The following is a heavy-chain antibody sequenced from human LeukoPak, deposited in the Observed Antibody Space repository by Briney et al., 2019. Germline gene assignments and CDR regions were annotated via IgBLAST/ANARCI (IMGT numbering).Heavy chain of an antibody. Sequence: PSETLSLTCTVSGDSISSGPYYWGWIRQPPGKGLEWIGNIYYGENTYYNPSLKSRVTISIDTSNNQFYLKLSSLTAADTAVYYCARRDDSSGYHKIFDYWGQGTLVTASS. CDR3: ARRDDSSGYHKIFDY. V-gene: IGHV4-39*01. CDR1: GDSISSGPYY. J-gene: IGHJ4*02. CDR2: IYYGENT. D-gene: IGHD3-22*01.